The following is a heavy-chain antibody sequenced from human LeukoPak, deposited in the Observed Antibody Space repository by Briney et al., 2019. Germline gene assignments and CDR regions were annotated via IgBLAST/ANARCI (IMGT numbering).Heavy chain of an antibody. Sequence: GGSLRLSCAASGFNVSSNYMTWIRQAPGKGLEWVSLIYGSDAAYYAESVRGRFMISRDNLKNTLFLQMNSLRVEDTAVYYCVTSTGQQFIPYDYWGQGTHVTVSS. CDR3: VTSTGQQFIPYDY. D-gene: IGHD6-13*01. CDR2: IYGSDAA. CDR1: GFNVSSNY. V-gene: IGHV3-66*02. J-gene: IGHJ4*02.